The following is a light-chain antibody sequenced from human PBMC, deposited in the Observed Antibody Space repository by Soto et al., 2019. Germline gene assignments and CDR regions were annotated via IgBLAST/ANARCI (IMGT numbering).Light chain of an antibody. CDR1: QTVSSGF. Sequence: EIVLTQSPGTLSVSPGERATVSCRASQTVSSGFLAWYQQKVGQAPRLLIYGASTRATGIPDRFSGSGSGTEFTLTISGLQSEDFAVYYCQQYNSWPITFGQGTRL. J-gene: IGKJ5*01. CDR3: QQYNSWPIT. CDR2: GAS. V-gene: IGKV3-20*01.